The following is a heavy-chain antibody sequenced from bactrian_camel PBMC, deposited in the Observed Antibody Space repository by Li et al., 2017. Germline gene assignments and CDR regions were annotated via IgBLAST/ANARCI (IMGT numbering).Heavy chain of an antibody. CDR1: GFTFSRYD. Sequence: VQLVESGGGLVQPGGSLRLSCVASGFTFSRYDMSWVRQAPGKGLEWVSAISWSGDSTYYADSVKGQFTISRDDAMNTVYLQMNSLKPEDTAVYYCAADPPSDYDVYWPSPSLDYWGQGTQVTVS. CDR2: ISWSGDST. CDR3: AADPPSDYDVYWPSPSLDY. J-gene: IGHJ4*01. V-gene: IGHV3S40*01. D-gene: IGHD4*01.